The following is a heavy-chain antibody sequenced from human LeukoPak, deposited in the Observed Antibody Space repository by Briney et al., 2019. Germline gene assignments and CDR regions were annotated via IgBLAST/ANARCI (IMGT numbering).Heavy chain of an antibody. CDR2: VYYTGST. Sequence: SETLSLTCTVSGGSINSYYWSWIRQPPGRGLEWIGHVYYTGSTHYDASLKSRVTISVDTSKNQFSLNLSSVTAADTAVYHCARSGVAAGSALFISAYYYYGMDVWGQGTTVTVSS. V-gene: IGHV4-59*01. J-gene: IGHJ6*02. CDR3: ARSGVAAGSALFISAYYYYGMDV. D-gene: IGHD6-13*01. CDR1: GGSINSYY.